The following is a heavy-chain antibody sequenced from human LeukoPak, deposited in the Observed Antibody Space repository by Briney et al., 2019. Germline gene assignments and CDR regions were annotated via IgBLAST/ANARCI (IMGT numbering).Heavy chain of an antibody. CDR3: ARDRFYSTGSVDY. J-gene: IGHJ4*02. V-gene: IGHV3-11*01. CDR1: GFTFSDYY. Sequence: PGGSLRLSCSASGFTFSDYYMSWIRQAPGKGLEWVSYISSSGSTIYYADSVKGRFTISRDNAKNSLYLQMNSLRAEDTAVYYCARDRFYSTGSVDYWGQGTLVTVSS. CDR2: ISSSGSTI. D-gene: IGHD1-1*01.